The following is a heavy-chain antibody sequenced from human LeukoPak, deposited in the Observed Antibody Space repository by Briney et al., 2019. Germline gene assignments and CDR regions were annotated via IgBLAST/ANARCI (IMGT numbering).Heavy chain of an antibody. V-gene: IGHV3-9*01. D-gene: IGHD2-15*01. CDR3: AKDTSSENSAAPLDY. J-gene: IGHJ4*02. CDR1: GFTFDDYA. CDR2: ISWNSGSI. Sequence: GGSLRLSCAASGFTFDDYAMHWVRHAPGKGLEWVSGISWNSGSIGYADSVKGRFTISRDNAKNSLYLQMNSLRAEDTALYYCAKDTSSENSAAPLDYWGQGTLVTVSS.